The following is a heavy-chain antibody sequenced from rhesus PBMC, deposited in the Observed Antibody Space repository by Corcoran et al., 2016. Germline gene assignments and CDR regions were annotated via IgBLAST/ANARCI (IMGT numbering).Heavy chain of an antibody. J-gene: IGHJ4*01. D-gene: IGHD3-9*01. CDR3: ARADYEDEYGYYYIDY. V-gene: IGHV4-169*01. CDR2: IYGSGSST. Sequence: QLQLQESGPGLVKPLETLSVTCAVSGGSISSSYWSWLRQAPGKGLEWIGYIYGSGSSTNYNHSLNSLVTLSVETSKKQLYLKLSSGTAADTAVYYCARADYEDEYGYYYIDYWGQGVLVTVSS. CDR1: GGSISSSY.